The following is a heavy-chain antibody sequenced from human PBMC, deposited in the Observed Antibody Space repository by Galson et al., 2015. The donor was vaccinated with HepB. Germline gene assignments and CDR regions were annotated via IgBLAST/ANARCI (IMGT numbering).Heavy chain of an antibody. CDR1: GYTFTSYA. Sequence: CKASGYTFTSYAMNWVRQAPGQGLEWMGWINTNTGNPTYAQGFTGRFVFSLDTSVSTAYLQISSLKAEDTAVYYCATERYYDFWSGYYTGLPDYWGQGTLVTVSS. J-gene: IGHJ4*02. CDR2: INTNTGNP. CDR3: ATERYYDFWSGYYTGLPDY. D-gene: IGHD3-3*01. V-gene: IGHV7-4-1*02.